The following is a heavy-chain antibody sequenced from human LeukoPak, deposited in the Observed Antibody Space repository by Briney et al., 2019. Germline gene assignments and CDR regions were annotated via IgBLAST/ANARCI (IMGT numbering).Heavy chain of an antibody. CDR3: ARVGVVGDYYYHAMGV. CDR2: ISSNGGSA. CDR1: GFTFSSYV. Sequence: GGSLRLSCAGSGFTFSSYVMHWVRQAPGKGLEYVSTISSNGGSAYYANSVKGRFTMSRDNSENTLYLQMGSLRAEDLAVYYCARVGVVGDYYYHAMGVWGQGTTVTVSS. V-gene: IGHV3-64*01. J-gene: IGHJ6*02. D-gene: IGHD3-16*01.